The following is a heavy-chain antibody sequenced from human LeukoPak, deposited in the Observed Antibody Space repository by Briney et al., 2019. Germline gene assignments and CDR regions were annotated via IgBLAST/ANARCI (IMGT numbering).Heavy chain of an antibody. D-gene: IGHD4-17*01. CDR1: GFTFSSYA. CDR3: SRGRYGDYSRSGYYYGMDV. V-gene: IGHV3-30-3*01. J-gene: IGHJ6*02. CDR2: ISFDGSNA. Sequence: GRSLRLSCVASGFTFSSYAMHWVRQAPGKGLEGGAVISFDGSNALYADSVKGRFTISRDISTSTLYLEMNSLKAEDSAIYYCSRGRYGDYSRSGYYYGMDVWGQGTTVAVSS.